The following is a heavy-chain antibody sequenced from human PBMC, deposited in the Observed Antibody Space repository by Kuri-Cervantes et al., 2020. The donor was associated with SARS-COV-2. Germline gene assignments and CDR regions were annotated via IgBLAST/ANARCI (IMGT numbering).Heavy chain of an antibody. D-gene: IGHD3-22*01. J-gene: IGHJ6*03. CDR3: ARGVSGFYFFYYMDV. CDR2: FSHSGRN. CDR1: GFSVRSNY. Sequence: GSLRLSCAASGFSVRSNYMSWVRQAPGKGLEWIGGFSHSGRNDYSPSYNPSLESRVTISGDMSKNQVSLRLNSVTAADSAVYYCARGVSGFYFFYYMDVWGIGTTVTVSS. V-gene: IGHV4-34*01.